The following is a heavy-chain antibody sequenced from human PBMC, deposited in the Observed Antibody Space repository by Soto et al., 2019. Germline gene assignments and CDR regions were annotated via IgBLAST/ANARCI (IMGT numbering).Heavy chain of an antibody. J-gene: IGHJ4*02. CDR3: ARARQWEPLLY. D-gene: IGHD1-26*01. Sequence: QVQLVQSGGEVKKPGASVRLSCKTSGYTFTNYGLTWVRQAPGQGLERIGWVSAYNRNSNYAQKFEDRVTMTTDTSKKTAYLELRSLRSDDTAVYYCARARQWEPLLYWGEGTLITVSP. CDR2: VSAYNRNS. CDR1: GYTFTNYG. V-gene: IGHV1-18*04.